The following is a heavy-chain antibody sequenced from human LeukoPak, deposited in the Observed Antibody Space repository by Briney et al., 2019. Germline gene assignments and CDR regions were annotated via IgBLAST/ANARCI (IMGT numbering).Heavy chain of an antibody. J-gene: IGHJ2*01. V-gene: IGHV3-30*01. Sequence: GRSLRLSCAASGFTFSSYAMHWVRQAPGKGLEWVAVIPYDGSNKYYADSVKGRFTISRDNSKNTLYLQMNSLRAEDTAVYYCARARDHYYDSSGYYFGYFDLWGRGTLVTVSS. CDR3: ARARDHYYDSSGYYFGYFDL. CDR1: GFTFSSYA. CDR2: IPYDGSNK. D-gene: IGHD3-22*01.